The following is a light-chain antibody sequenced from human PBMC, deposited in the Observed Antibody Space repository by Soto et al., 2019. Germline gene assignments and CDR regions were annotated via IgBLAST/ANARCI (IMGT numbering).Light chain of an antibody. CDR3: QTRGSGIL. J-gene: IGLJ2*01. V-gene: IGLV4-69*01. Sequence: QPVLTQSPSASASLGASVKLTCTLSSGHSSYAIAWHQQQPDKGPRYLMKLNSDGSHSKGDGIPDRFSGSSSGAERYLTISSLQSEDEADYYCQTRGSGILFGGGTKLTVL. CDR2: LNSDGSH. CDR1: SGHSSYA.